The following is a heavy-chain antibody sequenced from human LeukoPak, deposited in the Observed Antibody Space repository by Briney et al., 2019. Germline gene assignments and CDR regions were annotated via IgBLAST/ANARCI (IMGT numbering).Heavy chain of an antibody. Sequence: GGSLRLSCAASGFTFSSYSMNWVRQAPGKGLEWVSSISSSSSYIYYADSVKGRFTISRDNAKNSLYLQMNSLRAEDTAVHYCASIRYSSSWFPDDAFDIWGQGTMVTVSS. CDR1: GFTFSSYS. CDR3: ASIRYSSSWFPDDAFDI. CDR2: ISSSSSYI. D-gene: IGHD6-13*01. J-gene: IGHJ3*02. V-gene: IGHV3-21*01.